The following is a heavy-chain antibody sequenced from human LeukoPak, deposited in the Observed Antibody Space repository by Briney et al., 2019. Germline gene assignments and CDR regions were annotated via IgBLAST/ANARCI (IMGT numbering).Heavy chain of an antibody. CDR1: GGPFSGYY. J-gene: IGHJ5*02. CDR2: ISGSGGST. Sequence: ETLSLTCAVYGGPFSGYYWSWVRQAPGKGLEWVSAISGSGGSTYYADSVKGRFTISRDNSKNTLYLQMNSLRAEDTAVYYCAKDRIFDPWGQGTLVTVSS. CDR3: AKDRIFDP. V-gene: IGHV3-23*01.